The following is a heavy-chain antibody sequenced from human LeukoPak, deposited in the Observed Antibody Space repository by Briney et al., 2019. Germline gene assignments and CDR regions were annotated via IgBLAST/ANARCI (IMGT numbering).Heavy chain of an antibody. CDR2: INSDVSST. J-gene: IGHJ5*02. CDR1: GFTFSSYW. Sequence: GGSLRLSCAASGFTFSSYWMHWVRQAPGKGLVWVSCINSDVSSTSYADSMKGRFTSSRDNAKNTLYLQMNSLRAEDTAVYYCARDRKVVPAAIRAENWFDPWGQGTLVTVSS. V-gene: IGHV3-74*01. CDR3: ARDRKVVPAAIRAENWFDP. D-gene: IGHD2-2*02.